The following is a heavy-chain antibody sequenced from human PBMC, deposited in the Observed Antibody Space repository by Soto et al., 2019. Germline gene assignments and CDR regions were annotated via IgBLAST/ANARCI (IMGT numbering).Heavy chain of an antibody. CDR1: GGTFSSYA. CDR2: IIPIFGTA. CDR3: ARVFAIFGVVIFYGMDV. J-gene: IGHJ6*02. V-gene: IGHV1-69*13. Sequence: GASVKVSCKASGGTFSSYAISWVRQAPGQGLEWMGGIIPIFGTANYAQKFQGRVTITADESTSTAYMELSSLRSGDTAVYYCARVFAIFGVVIFYGMDVWGQGTTVTVSS. D-gene: IGHD3-3*01.